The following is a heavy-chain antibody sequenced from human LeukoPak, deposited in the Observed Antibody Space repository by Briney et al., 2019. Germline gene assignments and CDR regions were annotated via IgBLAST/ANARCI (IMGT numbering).Heavy chain of an antibody. CDR2: ISGSGGST. CDR3: ARRAGAYSHPYDY. V-gene: IGHV3-23*01. D-gene: IGHD4/OR15-4a*01. CDR1: GFTFSTYG. Sequence: GGSLRLSCAASGFTFSTYGMSWVRQAPGKGLEWVSAISGSGGSTHYADSVKGRFTISRDNSKNTLYLQMNSLRAEDTAVYYCARRAGAYSHPYDYWGQGTLVTVSS. J-gene: IGHJ4*02.